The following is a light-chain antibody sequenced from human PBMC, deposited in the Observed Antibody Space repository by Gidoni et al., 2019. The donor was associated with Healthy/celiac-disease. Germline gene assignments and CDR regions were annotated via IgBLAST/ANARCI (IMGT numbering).Light chain of an antibody. V-gene: IGKV3-15*01. CDR1: QSVSSN. Sequence: EIVITQSPATLSVSPGERATLSCRASQSVSSNLAWYQQKPGQAPRLLIYGASTRATGIPARLSGSGSGTEFTLTISSLQSEDFAVYYCQQYNNWTPGTFGQGTKVEVK. J-gene: IGKJ1*01. CDR2: GAS. CDR3: QQYNNWTPGT.